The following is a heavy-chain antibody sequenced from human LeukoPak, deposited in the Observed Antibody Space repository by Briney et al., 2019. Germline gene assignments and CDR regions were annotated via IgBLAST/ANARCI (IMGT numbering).Heavy chain of an antibody. D-gene: IGHD5-12*01. CDR2: MNPNSGNT. Sequence: ASVKVSCKASGYTFTSYDINWVRQATGQGLEWMGWMNPNSGNTGYAQKFQGRVTITTDESTSTAYMELSSLRSEDTAVYYCARDSGYDTFDYWGQGTLVTVSS. J-gene: IGHJ4*02. V-gene: IGHV1-8*01. CDR3: ARDSGYDTFDY. CDR1: GYTFTSYD.